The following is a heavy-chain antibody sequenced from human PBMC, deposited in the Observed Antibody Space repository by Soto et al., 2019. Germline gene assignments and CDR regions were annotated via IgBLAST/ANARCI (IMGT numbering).Heavy chain of an antibody. Sequence: VQLVESGGGVVQPGGSLRLTCEASGFNFSSYGIHWVRQAPGKGLEWVAIIWNDGSNEYYADSVQGRFNISRDNSKNTVYLQVSKLRAEDTAVYFCARDQTDSGGYSDSWGQGTLVTVSS. J-gene: IGHJ4*02. CDR3: ARDQTDSGGYSDS. CDR2: IWNDGSNE. CDR1: GFNFSSYG. V-gene: IGHV3-33*01. D-gene: IGHD3-22*01.